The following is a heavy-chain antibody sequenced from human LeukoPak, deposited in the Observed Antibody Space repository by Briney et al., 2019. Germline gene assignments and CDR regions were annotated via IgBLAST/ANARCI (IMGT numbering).Heavy chain of an antibody. J-gene: IGHJ4*02. CDR2: ISNRGRTV. CDR3: AKDDSSGYSDY. CDR1: GFDFSDYF. D-gene: IGHD3-22*01. V-gene: IGHV3-11*01. Sequence: GGSLRLSCAASGFDFSDYFMTWIRQAPGKGLEWISYISNRGRTVYYADSVKGRFTISRDNSKNTLYLQMNSLRAEDTAVYYCAKDDSSGYSDYWGQGTLVTVSS.